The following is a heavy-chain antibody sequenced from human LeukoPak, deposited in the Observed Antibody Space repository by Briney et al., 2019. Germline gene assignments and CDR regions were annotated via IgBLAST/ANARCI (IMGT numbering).Heavy chain of an antibody. J-gene: IGHJ4*02. CDR2: ISSSGSTI. CDR1: GFTFSSYE. D-gene: IGHD5-18*01. CDR3: ARDGPGYSYDTDY. Sequence: QAGGSLRLSCAAPGFTFSSYEMNWVRQAPGKGLEWVSYISSSGSTIYYADSVKGRFTISRDNAKNSLYLQMNSLRAEDTAVYYCARDGPGYSYDTDYWGQGTLVTVSS. V-gene: IGHV3-48*03.